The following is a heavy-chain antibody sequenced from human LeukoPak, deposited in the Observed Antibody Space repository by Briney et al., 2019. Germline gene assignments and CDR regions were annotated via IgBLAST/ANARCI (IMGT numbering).Heavy chain of an antibody. Sequence: GGSLRLSCAASGFTFSSYNMNWVRQAPGKGLEWVSSISSSSSYIYYADSVRGRFTISRDNAKNSLYLQMISLRAEDTAVYYCARDLSVGAKPDLGFDYWGQGTLVTVSS. J-gene: IGHJ4*02. CDR2: ISSSSSYI. D-gene: IGHD1-26*01. CDR1: GFTFSSYN. V-gene: IGHV3-21*01. CDR3: ARDLSVGAKPDLGFDY.